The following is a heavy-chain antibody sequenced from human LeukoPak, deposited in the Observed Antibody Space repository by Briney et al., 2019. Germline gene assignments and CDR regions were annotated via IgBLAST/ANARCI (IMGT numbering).Heavy chain of an antibody. CDR1: GGSISSYY. V-gene: IGHV4-4*09. J-gene: IGHJ5*02. Sequence: KPSETLSLTCTVSGGSISSYYWSWIRQPPGKGLEWIGYIYTSGSTNYNPSLKSRVTISVDTSKNQFSLKLSSVTAADTAVYYCARHSNFWSGYYLSWFDPWGQGTLVTVSS. CDR2: IYTSGST. D-gene: IGHD3-3*01. CDR3: ARHSNFWSGYYLSWFDP.